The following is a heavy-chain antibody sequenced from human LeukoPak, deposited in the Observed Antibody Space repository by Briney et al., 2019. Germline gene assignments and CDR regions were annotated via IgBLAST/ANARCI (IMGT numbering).Heavy chain of an antibody. CDR3: ARDPHSLDY. J-gene: IGHJ4*02. CDR2: IAYTNTI. CDR1: GFSFSSYS. V-gene: IGHV3-48*01. Sequence: PGGSLRLSCTASGFSFSSYSMNWVRQAPGKGLEWVAYIAYTNTIHYADSVRGRFAISRDNAKNSLYLRLNSLRAEDTAVYYCARDPHSLDYWGQGTRVTVSS.